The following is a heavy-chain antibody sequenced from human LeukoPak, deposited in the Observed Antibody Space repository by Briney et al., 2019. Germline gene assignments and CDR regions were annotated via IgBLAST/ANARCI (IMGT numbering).Heavy chain of an antibody. CDR2: INWKGGSK. CDR1: GFTIDEYD. J-gene: IGHJ4*02. Sequence: AGTLTLTCAASGFTIDEYDMSWVRQVPGKGLEWVSGINWKGGSKAYRVSVKGRFTISNDNAKNPLYLQMTSRRAEDTVLCHGTRGVGRGTYGVSVYWGQGTLVTVSS. CDR3: TRGVGRGTYGVSVY. V-gene: IGHV3-20*01. D-gene: IGHD4-17*01.